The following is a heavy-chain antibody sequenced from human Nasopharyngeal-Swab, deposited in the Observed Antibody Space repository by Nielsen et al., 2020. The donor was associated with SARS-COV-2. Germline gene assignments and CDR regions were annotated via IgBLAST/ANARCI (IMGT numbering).Heavy chain of an antibody. V-gene: IGHV3-74*01. CDR3: ARAYYFDS. CDR2: IKSDGSST. CDR1: GFTFSSYW. J-gene: IGHJ4*02. Sequence: GESLKISCVASGFTFSSYWIHWVRQAPGKGLVWVARIKSDGSSTNYADSVKGRFTISRDNAKNTLYLQMNSLRAEDTAVYYCARAYYFDSWGQGTLVTVSS.